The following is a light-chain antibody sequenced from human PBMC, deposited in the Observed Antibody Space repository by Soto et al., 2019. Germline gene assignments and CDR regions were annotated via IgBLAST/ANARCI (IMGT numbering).Light chain of an antibody. CDR1: SSDVGAYNL. CDR2: DVS. V-gene: IGLV2-14*02. CDR3: SSYTNTSTLV. J-gene: IGLJ3*02. Sequence: QSALTQPASVSGSPGQSITISCTGTSSDVGAYNLVSWYQQHPGRAPKLFIFDVSDRPSGVSDRFSGSKSGNTASLTISGLQAEDEASYYCSSYTNTSTLVSGGGTQLTVL.